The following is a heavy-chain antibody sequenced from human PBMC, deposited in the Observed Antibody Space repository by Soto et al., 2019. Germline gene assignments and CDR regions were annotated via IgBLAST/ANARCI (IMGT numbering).Heavy chain of an antibody. V-gene: IGHV1-18*01. CDR2: ISAYNGNT. D-gene: IGHD3-9*01. CDR3: ARDSLADDILTGYGYGMDV. Sequence: QVPLVQSGAEVKKPGASVKVSCKASGYTFTSYGISWVRQAPGQGLEWMGWISAYNGNTNYAQKLQGRVTMSTDTSTSTAYMELRSLRSDDTAVYYCARDSLADDILTGYGYGMDVWGQGTTVTVSS. CDR1: GYTFTSYG. J-gene: IGHJ6*02.